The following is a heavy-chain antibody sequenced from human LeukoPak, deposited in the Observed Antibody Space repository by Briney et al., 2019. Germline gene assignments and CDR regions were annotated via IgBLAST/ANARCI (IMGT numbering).Heavy chain of an antibody. J-gene: IGHJ3*02. V-gene: IGHV4-30-2*01. Sequence: PSQTLSLTCAVSGGSISSGGYSWSWIRQPPGKGLEWIGYIYHSGSTYYNPSLKSRVTISVDRSKNQFSLKLSSVTAADTAAYYCARSYGSGTDAFDIWGQGTMVTVSS. CDR2: IYHSGST. D-gene: IGHD3-10*01. CDR3: ARSYGSGTDAFDI. CDR1: GGSISSGGYS.